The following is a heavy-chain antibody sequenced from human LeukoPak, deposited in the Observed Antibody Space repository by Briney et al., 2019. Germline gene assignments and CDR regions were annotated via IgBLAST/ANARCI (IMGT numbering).Heavy chain of an antibody. J-gene: IGHJ4*02. CDR3: ARDFYAYGSGSYYNGFGY. CDR1: GFTFRSYE. D-gene: IGHD3-10*01. CDR2: ISRSSSYM. Sequence: GGSLRLSCAASGFTFRSYEMNWVRQAPGKGLEWVSSISRSSSYMYYADSGKGRFTISRDNAKNSLYLQMNSLRAEDTAVYYCARDFYAYGSGSYYNGFGYWGQGTLVTVSS. V-gene: IGHV3-21*01.